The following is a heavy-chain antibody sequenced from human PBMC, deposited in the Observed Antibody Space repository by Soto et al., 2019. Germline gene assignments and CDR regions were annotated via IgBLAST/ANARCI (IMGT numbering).Heavy chain of an antibody. Sequence: PGGSLRLSCAASGFSFVNYAMNWVRQAPGKGLEWVSGLSGSGTSTYYADSVKGRFTISRDNSRDTLFLQMNSLTADDTAVYYCAKAATNGGWFNPFVSWCQGALVTVSS. CDR1: GFSFVNYA. CDR3: AKAATNGGWFNPFVS. J-gene: IGHJ4*02. V-gene: IGHV3-23*01. D-gene: IGHD5-12*01. CDR2: LSGSGTST.